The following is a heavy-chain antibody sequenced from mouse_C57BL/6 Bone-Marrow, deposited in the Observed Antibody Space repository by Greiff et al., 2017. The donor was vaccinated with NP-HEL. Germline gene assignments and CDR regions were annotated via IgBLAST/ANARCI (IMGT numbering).Heavy chain of an antibody. D-gene: IGHD2-4*01. CDR3: ARYNYDYEGYAMDY. V-gene: IGHV1-26*01. CDR1: GYTFTDYY. J-gene: IGHJ4*01. CDR2: INPNNGGT. Sequence: VQLQQSGPELVKPGASVKISCKASGYTFTDYYMNWVKQSHGKSLEWIGDINPNNGGTSYNQKFKGKATLTVDKSNSTDYMERRSLTSEDSAVYYCARYNYDYEGYAMDYWGQGTSVTVSS.